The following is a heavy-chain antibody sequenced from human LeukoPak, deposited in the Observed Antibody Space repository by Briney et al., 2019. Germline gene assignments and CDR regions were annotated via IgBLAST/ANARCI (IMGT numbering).Heavy chain of an antibody. J-gene: IGHJ4*02. Sequence: KPSETLSLTCTVSGGSISSYYWSWIRQPPGKGLEWIGYIYCSGSPNYNPSLKSRVTISVDTSKNQFSLKLSSVTAADTAVYYCARGIRIHYDFWSGYYLPYYFDYWGQGTLVTVSS. CDR3: ARGIRIHYDFWSGYYLPYYFDY. CDR1: GGSISSYY. D-gene: IGHD3-3*01. V-gene: IGHV4-59*01. CDR2: IYCSGSP.